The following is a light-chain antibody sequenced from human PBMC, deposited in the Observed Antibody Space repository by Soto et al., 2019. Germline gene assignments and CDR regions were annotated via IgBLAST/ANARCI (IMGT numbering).Light chain of an antibody. CDR3: SSFTSSTTPV. V-gene: IGLV2-14*01. CDR2: DVS. J-gene: IGLJ2*01. Sequence: QSALTQPDSVSGSPGQSITISCTGTSSDVGGYNYVSWYQQHPGKDPKLMIYDVSTRPSGVSNHFSGSKSGNTASLTISWLQAEDEAEYYCSSFTSSTTPVFGGGTQLNVL. CDR1: SSDVGGYNY.